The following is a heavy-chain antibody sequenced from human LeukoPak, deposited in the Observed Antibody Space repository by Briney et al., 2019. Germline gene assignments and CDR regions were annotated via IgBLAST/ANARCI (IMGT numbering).Heavy chain of an antibody. CDR3: ARGGGYNVFPDY. D-gene: IGHD5-24*01. V-gene: IGHV4-34*01. CDR1: GGSFSGYY. Sequence: SETLSLTCPVYGGSFSGYYWSCIRQPPGKGLEWIGEINHSGSTNYNPSLKSRVTISVDTSKNQFSLKLSSVTAADTAVYYCARGGGYNVFPDYWGQGTLVTVSS. J-gene: IGHJ4*02. CDR2: INHSGST.